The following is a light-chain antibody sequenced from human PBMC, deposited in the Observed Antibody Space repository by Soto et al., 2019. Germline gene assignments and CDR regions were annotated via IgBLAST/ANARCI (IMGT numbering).Light chain of an antibody. CDR2: DAS. V-gene: IGKV3-11*01. J-gene: IGKJ4*01. CDR1: QSVSSY. CDR3: QQRSNWPLT. Sequence: EIVWTQSPATLSLSPGERATLSCRASQSVSSYLAWYQQKPGQAPRLLIYDASNRATGIPARFSGSGSGTDVTLTISSLEPEDFAVYYWQQRSNWPLTFGGGTKVEIK.